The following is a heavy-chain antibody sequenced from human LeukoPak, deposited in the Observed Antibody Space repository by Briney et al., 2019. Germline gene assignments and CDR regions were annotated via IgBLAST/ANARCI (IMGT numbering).Heavy chain of an antibody. CDR1: GGSISSSSYY. Sequence: SETLSLTCTVSGGSISSSSYYWGWIRQPPGKGLEWIGYIYHSGSTYYNPSLKSRVTISVDRSKNQFSLKLSSVTAADTAVYYCARGRHYYDSSGHPIDYWGQGTPVTVSS. J-gene: IGHJ4*02. CDR2: IYHSGST. CDR3: ARGRHYYDSSGHPIDY. V-gene: IGHV4-30-2*01. D-gene: IGHD3-22*01.